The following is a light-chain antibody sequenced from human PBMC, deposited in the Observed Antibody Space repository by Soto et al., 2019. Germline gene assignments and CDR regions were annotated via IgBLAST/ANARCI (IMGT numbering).Light chain of an antibody. CDR2: DVS. Sequence: QSALTQPASVSGSPGQSITISCIGTSSDVGGYNYVSWYQQHPGKAPTLMIYDVSNRPSGVSNRFCASKSGNTASLTISGVQAEDEADYYCSSYISSSTPYVFGTGTKLTVL. V-gene: IGLV2-14*01. CDR1: SSDVGGYNY. CDR3: SSYISSSTPYV. J-gene: IGLJ1*01.